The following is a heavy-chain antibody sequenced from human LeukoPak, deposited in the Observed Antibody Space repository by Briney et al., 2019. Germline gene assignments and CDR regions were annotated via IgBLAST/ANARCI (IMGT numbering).Heavy chain of an antibody. D-gene: IGHD3-22*01. CDR3: ASSSYDSSGTRGAFDI. Sequence: PGGSLRLSCAASGFTFSSYATSWVRQAPGKGLEWVSAISGSGGSTYYADSVKGRFTISRDNSKNTLYLQMNSLRAEDTAVYYCASSSYDSSGTRGAFDIWGQGTMVTVSS. V-gene: IGHV3-23*01. J-gene: IGHJ3*02. CDR2: ISGSGGST. CDR1: GFTFSSYA.